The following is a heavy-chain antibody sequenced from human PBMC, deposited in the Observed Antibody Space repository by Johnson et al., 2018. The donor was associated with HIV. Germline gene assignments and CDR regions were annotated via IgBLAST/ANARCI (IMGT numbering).Heavy chain of an antibody. Sequence: VQLVESGGGLIQPGGSLRLSCAASGFTVSSNYMSWVRQAPGKGLEWVSGISGSDFGPYYADSVRGRFTISRDNSKNTLYLQMNSLRAEDTAVYYCAKGLGGAFDIWGQGTMVTVSS. CDR3: AKGLGGAFDI. J-gene: IGHJ3*02. D-gene: IGHD3-16*01. CDR2: ISGSDFGP. V-gene: IGHV3-23*04. CDR1: GFTVSSNY.